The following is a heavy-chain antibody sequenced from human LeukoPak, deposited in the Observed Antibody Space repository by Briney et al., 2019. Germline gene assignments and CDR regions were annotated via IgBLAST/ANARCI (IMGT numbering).Heavy chain of an antibody. CDR1: GVTFTSYE. Sequence: GGSLRLSCAASGVTFTSYETNWDRHAQGKAMGLVSFISSSGSTIYYADSVKGRFNISRDNAKNSLYLQMNSLRAEDTAVYYCARDRGSGGSCLFDYWGQGTLVTVSS. D-gene: IGHD2-15*01. CDR2: ISSSGSTI. CDR3: ARDRGSGGSCLFDY. J-gene: IGHJ4*02. V-gene: IGHV3-48*03.